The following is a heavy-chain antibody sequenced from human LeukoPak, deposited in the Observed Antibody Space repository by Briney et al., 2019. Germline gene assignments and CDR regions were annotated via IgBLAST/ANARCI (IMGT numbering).Heavy chain of an antibody. D-gene: IGHD3-16*02. CDR1: GYTFTSYG. CDR3: ARDQYDYTWGSYRPYFDS. V-gene: IGHV1-18*04. Sequence: ASAKVSCKASGYTFTSYGISWVRQAPGQGLEWMGSISPYNGNTKYTERLQGRVIMTTDTSTRTAYMELRSLRSDDTAVFYCARDQYDYTWGSYRPYFDSWGQGTLVTVSS. CDR2: ISPYNGNT. J-gene: IGHJ4*02.